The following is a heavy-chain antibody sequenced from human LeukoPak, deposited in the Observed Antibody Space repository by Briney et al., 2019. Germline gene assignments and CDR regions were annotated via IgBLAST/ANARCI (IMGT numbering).Heavy chain of an antibody. CDR2: TRNKVNSYTT. Sequence: GGSLRLSCAASGFTFSDHYMDWVRQAPGKGLEWVGRTRNKVNSYTTEYAASVKGRFTISRDDSKNSLYLQMNSLKTEDTAVYYCARDGGRSGGYFDYWGQGTLVTVSS. CDR3: ARDGGRSGGYFDY. V-gene: IGHV3-72*01. J-gene: IGHJ4*02. D-gene: IGHD3-16*01. CDR1: GFTFSDHY.